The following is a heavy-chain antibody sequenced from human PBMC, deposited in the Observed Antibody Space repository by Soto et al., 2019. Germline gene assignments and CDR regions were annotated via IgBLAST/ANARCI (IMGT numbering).Heavy chain of an antibody. V-gene: IGHV4-59*01. J-gene: IGHJ4*02. CDR3: ARDRLPDGIWTFDY. D-gene: IGHD2-15*01. Sequence: SETLSLTCTVSGGSISSYYWSWIRQPPGKGLEWIGYIYYSGSTNYNPSLKSRVTISVDTSKNQFSLKLSSVTAADTAIYYCARDRLPDGIWTFDYWGRGTLVTVSS. CDR2: IYYSGST. CDR1: GGSISSYY.